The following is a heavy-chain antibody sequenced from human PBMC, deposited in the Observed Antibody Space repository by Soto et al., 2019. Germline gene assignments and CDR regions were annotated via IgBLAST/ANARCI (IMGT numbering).Heavy chain of an antibody. J-gene: IGHJ6*03. CDR2: INAGNGNT. Sequence: ASVKVSCKASGYTFTSYAMHWVRQAPGQRLEWMGWINAGNGNTKYSQKFQGRVTITRDTSASTAYMELSSLRSEDTAVYYCARDNGGTDYYYYYYMDVWGKGTTVTVSS. CDR3: ARDNGGTDYYYYYYMDV. V-gene: IGHV1-3*01. D-gene: IGHD1-1*01. CDR1: GYTFTSYA.